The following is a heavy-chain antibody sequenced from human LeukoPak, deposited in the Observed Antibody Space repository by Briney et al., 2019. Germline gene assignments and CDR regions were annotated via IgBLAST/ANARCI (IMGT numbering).Heavy chain of an antibody. CDR2: ISSSGSTV. J-gene: IGHJ3*02. CDR1: GFTFSSYE. D-gene: IGHD1-26*01. V-gene: IGHV3-48*03. CDR3: ARDVRSGSYYIAFDI. Sequence: GGSLRLSCAASGFTFSSYEMNWVRQAPGKGLEWVSYISSSGSTVYYADSVKGRFTISRDNAKNSLYLQMNSLRAEDTAVYYCARDVRSGSYYIAFDIWGQGTMVTVSS.